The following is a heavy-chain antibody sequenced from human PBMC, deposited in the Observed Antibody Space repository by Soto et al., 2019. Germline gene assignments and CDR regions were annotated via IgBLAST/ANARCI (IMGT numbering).Heavy chain of an antibody. D-gene: IGHD6-13*01. CDR3: AAVDSNTWYVGWYFDY. V-gene: IGHV3-23*01. Sequence: EVQLLASEGGLVQPGGSLRLSCAASGFTFSNYGMTWVRQAPGKGLEWVSAFGGGGSSTYYADSVRGRFSISRDTSENTLFLQMHSLRAEDTALYYCAAVDSNTWYVGWYFDYWGQGVQVTVSP. J-gene: IGHJ4*02. CDR1: GFTFSNYG. CDR2: FGGGGSST.